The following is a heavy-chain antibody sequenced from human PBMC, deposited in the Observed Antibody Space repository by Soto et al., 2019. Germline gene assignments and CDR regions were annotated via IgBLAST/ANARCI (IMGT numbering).Heavy chain of an antibody. CDR3: ARRSRVPTIRGADDY. CDR2: ISASNGNT. CDR1: GYSFTSYG. D-gene: IGHD5-12*01. J-gene: IGHJ4*02. Sequence: QVQLVQSGAEVKNPGASVKVSCKASGYSFTSYGISWVRQAPGQGLEWMGWISASNGNTNYAQKLQDRVTMTTDTSTSTAYMEVRSLRSDDTAVYYCARRSRVPTIRGADDYWGQGTLVTVSS. V-gene: IGHV1-18*01.